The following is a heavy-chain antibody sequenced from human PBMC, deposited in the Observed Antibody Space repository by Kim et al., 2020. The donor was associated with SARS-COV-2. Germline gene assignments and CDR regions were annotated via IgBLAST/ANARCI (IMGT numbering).Heavy chain of an antibody. Sequence: GGSLRLSCAASGFTFSSYAMSWVRQAPGKGLEWVSAISGSGGSTYYADSVKGRFTISRDNSKNTLYLQMNSLRAEDTAVYYCALMGRLAPGGSWGQGTLVTVSS. CDR1: GFTFSSYA. D-gene: IGHD3-16*01. CDR2: ISGSGGST. V-gene: IGHV3-23*01. J-gene: IGHJ4*02. CDR3: ALMGRLAPGGS.